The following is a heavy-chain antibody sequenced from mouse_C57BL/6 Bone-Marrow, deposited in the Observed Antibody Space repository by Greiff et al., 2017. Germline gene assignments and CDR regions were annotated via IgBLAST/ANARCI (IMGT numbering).Heavy chain of an antibody. CDR3: TKGYWYFDV. Sequence: QVQLKESGAELVRPGASVTLSCKASGYTFTDYEMHWVKQTPVHGLEWIRAIDPETGGTAYNQKFKGTAILTADKSSSTAYMELRSLTSEDSAVYYCTKGYWYFDVWGTGTTVTVSS. CDR1: GYTFTDYE. J-gene: IGHJ1*03. CDR2: IDPETGGT. V-gene: IGHV1-15*01.